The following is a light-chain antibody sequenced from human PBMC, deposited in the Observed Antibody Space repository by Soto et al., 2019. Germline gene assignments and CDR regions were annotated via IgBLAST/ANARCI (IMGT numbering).Light chain of an antibody. V-gene: IGKV3-11*01. CDR3: QQRSKWPPT. Sequence: EIVLTQSPATLSLSPGERATLSCRASQSVSSYLAWYQQKPGQAPRLLIYDASNRATGIPARFSGSGSGTDFTLTISSLEPEDFAVYYCQQRSKWPPTFGQGTKVELK. J-gene: IGKJ1*01. CDR2: DAS. CDR1: QSVSSY.